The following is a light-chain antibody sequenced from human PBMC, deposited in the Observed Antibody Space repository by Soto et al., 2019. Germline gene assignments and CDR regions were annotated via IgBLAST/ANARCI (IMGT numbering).Light chain of an antibody. V-gene: IGKV1-33*01. Sequence: DVLMTQSPSSLSASVGDRVTITCQASQDINIYLNWYQQKPGEAPKLLIHDASNLETGVPLRFSGSGSGTEFTFTISSLQPEDIATYYCQQCDNLPYTFGQGTKLEMK. J-gene: IGKJ2*01. CDR1: QDINIY. CDR2: DAS. CDR3: QQCDNLPYT.